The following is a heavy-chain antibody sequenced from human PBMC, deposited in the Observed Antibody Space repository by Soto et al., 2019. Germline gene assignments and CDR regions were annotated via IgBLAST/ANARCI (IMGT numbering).Heavy chain of an antibody. J-gene: IGHJ6*03. CDR2: INSDGSST. V-gene: IGHV3-74*01. CDR3: ARVSCSGGSCYGDSYYYYYMDV. CDR1: GFTFSSYW. Sequence: GGSLRLSCAASGFTFSSYWMHWVRQAPGKGLVWVSRINSDGSSTSYADSVKGRFTISRDNAKNTLYLQMNSLRAEDTAVYYCARVSCSGGSCYGDSYYYYYMDVWGKGTTVTVSS. D-gene: IGHD2-15*01.